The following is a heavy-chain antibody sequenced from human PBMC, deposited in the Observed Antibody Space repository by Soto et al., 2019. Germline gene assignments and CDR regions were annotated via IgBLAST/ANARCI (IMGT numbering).Heavy chain of an antibody. CDR1: GGTFSSYA. Sequence: QVQLVQSGAEVKKPGSSVKVSCKASGGTFSSYAISWVRQAPGQGLEWMGGIIPIFGTANYAQKFQGRVTITADESTSTAYMELSSLRSEDTAVYYCARDLWFGELIPTNWFDPWGHGTLVTVSS. CDR2: IIPIFGTA. D-gene: IGHD3-10*01. CDR3: ARDLWFGELIPTNWFDP. J-gene: IGHJ5*02. V-gene: IGHV1-69*01.